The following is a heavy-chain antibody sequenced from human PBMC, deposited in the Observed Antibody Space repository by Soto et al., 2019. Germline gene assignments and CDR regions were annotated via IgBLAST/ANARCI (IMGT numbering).Heavy chain of an antibody. CDR2: ISGSGGST. D-gene: IGHD6-19*01. CDR1: GFTFSSYA. Sequence: GESLKISCAASGFTFSSYAMSWVRQAPGKGLEWVSAISGSGGSTYYADSVKGRFTISRDNSKNTLYLQMNSLRAEDTAVYYCAKSIAVAGTYYYGMDVWGQGTTVTVSS. CDR3: AKSIAVAGTYYYGMDV. V-gene: IGHV3-23*01. J-gene: IGHJ6*02.